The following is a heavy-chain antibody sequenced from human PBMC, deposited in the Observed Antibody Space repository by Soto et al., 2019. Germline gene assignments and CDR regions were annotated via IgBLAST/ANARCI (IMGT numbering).Heavy chain of an antibody. V-gene: IGHV4-30-4*01. Sequence: PSETLSLTCTVSGGSISSGNYYWSWIRQPPGKGLEWIGFISYSGSTYYSTSLKSRVTISVDTSKSQFSLKLSSVTAADTAVYYCARERPDGARLDPWGQGTLVTVSS. CDR2: ISYSGST. CDR3: ARERPDGARLDP. J-gene: IGHJ5*02. D-gene: IGHD6-6*01. CDR1: GGSISSGNYY.